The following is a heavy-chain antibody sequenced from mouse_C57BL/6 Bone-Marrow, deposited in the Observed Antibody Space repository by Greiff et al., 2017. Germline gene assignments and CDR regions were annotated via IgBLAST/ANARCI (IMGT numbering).Heavy chain of an antibody. Sequence: VQLQQSGPVLVKPGASVKMSCKASGYTFADYYMNWVKQSHGKSLEWIGVINPYNGGTSYNQKFKGKATLTVDKSSSTAYMELNSLTSEDSAVYYCAREDGNYPFAYWGQGTRVTVSA. CDR1: GYTFADYY. CDR2: INPYNGGT. CDR3: AREDGNYPFAY. V-gene: IGHV1-19*01. J-gene: IGHJ3*01. D-gene: IGHD2-1*01.